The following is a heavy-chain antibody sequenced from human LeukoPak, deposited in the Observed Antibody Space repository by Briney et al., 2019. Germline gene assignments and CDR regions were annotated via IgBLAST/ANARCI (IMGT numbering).Heavy chain of an antibody. CDR3: SKVVGRYCSSTSWYIDY. V-gene: IGHV4-59*02. D-gene: IGHD2-2*02. CDR1: GGSVTTYY. Sequence: SETLSLTCTVSGGSVTTYYWSWIRQPPGKGLEWIGYIYDSGSTNYNPSLKSRVTISEDTSKRQFSLKLRSVTAADTAVYYCSKVVGRYCSSTSWYIDYLGQGTL. J-gene: IGHJ4*02. CDR2: IYDSGST.